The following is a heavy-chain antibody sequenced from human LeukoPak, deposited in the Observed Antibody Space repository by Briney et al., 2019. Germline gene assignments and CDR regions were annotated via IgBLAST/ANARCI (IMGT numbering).Heavy chain of an antibody. CDR2: IYHTGST. J-gene: IGHJ3*02. Sequence: NTSETLSLTCAVSGGSITTKNWWIWVRQPPGRGLEWIGEIYHTGSTNYHPSLKSRLTISRDKSKNQFSLKLSSVTAADTAVYYCASIILRYSGYAFDIWGQGTMVTVSS. CDR1: GGSITTKNW. V-gene: IGHV4-4*02. D-gene: IGHD5-12*01. CDR3: ASIILRYSGYAFDI.